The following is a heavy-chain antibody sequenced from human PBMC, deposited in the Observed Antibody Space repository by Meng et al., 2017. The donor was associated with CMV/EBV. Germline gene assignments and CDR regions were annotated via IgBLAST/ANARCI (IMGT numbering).Heavy chain of an antibody. D-gene: IGHD4-17*01. CDR3: ARDGNYGDYGDGY. Sequence: SVKVSCKASGGTFSSYTISWVRQAPGQGLEWMGRIIPILGIANYAQKFQGRVTITADKSTSTAYMELSSLRAEDTAVYYCARDGNYGDYGDGYWGQGTLVTVSS. CDR2: IIPILGIA. J-gene: IGHJ4*02. V-gene: IGHV1-69*04. CDR1: GGTFSSYT.